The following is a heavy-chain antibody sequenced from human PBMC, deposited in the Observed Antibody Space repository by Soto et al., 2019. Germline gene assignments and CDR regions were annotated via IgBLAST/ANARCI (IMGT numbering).Heavy chain of an antibody. V-gene: IGHV6-1*01. CDR3: ARDLNDYVWGSYPKGYFDY. CDR1: GDSVSSNSAA. Sequence: PSQTLSLTCAISGDSVSSNSAAWNWIRQSPSRGLEWLGRTYYRSKWYNDYAVSVKSRITINPDTSKNQFSLQLNSVTPEDTAVYYCARDLNDYVWGSYPKGYFDYWGQGTLVTVSS. CDR2: TYYRSKWYN. D-gene: IGHD3-16*02. J-gene: IGHJ4*02.